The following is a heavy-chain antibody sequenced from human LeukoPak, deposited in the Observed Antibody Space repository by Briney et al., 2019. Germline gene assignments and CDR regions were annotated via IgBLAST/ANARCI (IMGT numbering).Heavy chain of an antibody. D-gene: IGHD6-25*01. CDR1: GGSISSSSYY. CDR3: ARVYSSEDAFDI. CDR2: IYTSGST. V-gene: IGHV4-61*02. Sequence: TSETLSLTCTVSGGSISSSSYYWGWIRQPAGKGLEWIGRIYTSGSTTYNPSLESRVTISEDTSKNQFSLKLSSVTAADTAVYYCARVYSSEDAFDIWGQGTMVTVSS. J-gene: IGHJ3*02.